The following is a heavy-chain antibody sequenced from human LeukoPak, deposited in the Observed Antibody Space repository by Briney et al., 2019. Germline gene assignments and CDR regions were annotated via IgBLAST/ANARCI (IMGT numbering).Heavy chain of an antibody. Sequence: GGSLRLSCAASGFTVSNNYMSWVREAPGKGLEWVSVIYSGGSAYYADSVKGRFTISRDNSKNTLYLQMNSLRAEDTAVYYCAKDRRDGYYDYWGQGTLVTVSS. D-gene: IGHD5-24*01. V-gene: IGHV3-66*01. CDR1: GFTVSNNY. CDR2: IYSGGSA. J-gene: IGHJ4*02. CDR3: AKDRRDGYYDY.